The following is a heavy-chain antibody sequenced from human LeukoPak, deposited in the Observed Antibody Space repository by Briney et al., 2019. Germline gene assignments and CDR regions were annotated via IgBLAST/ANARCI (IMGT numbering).Heavy chain of an antibody. D-gene: IGHD3-10*01. CDR3: ARDQYGSGSYDDYFDY. J-gene: IGHJ4*02. V-gene: IGHV1-46*01. CDR2: INPSGGST. CDR1: GYTFTNYF. Sequence: ASVKVSCKASGYTFTNYFIHWVRQAPGQGLVWLGIINPSGGSTSYAQKFQGRVTMTRDTSTSTVYMELSSLRSEDTAVYYCARDQYGSGSYDDYFDYWGQGTLVTVS.